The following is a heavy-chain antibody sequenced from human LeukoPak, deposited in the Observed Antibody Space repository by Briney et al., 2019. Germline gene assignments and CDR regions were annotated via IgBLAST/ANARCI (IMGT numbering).Heavy chain of an antibody. CDR3: ALGYSSGWFDY. CDR2: IYSGGST. Sequence: GRSLRLSCAASGFTVSSNYMNWVRQAPGKGLEWVSVIYSGGSTYYADSLKGRFTISRDNSKNTLYLQMNSLRAEDTAVYYCALGYSSGWFDYWGQGTLVTVSS. CDR1: GFTVSSNY. J-gene: IGHJ5*01. D-gene: IGHD6-19*01. V-gene: IGHV3-53*01.